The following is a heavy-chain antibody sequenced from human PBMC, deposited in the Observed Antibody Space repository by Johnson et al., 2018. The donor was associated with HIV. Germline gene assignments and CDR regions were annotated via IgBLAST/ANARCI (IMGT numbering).Heavy chain of an antibody. CDR1: GFTFSSYW. CDR3: ATERGLGNQDDAFDM. Sequence: VQLVESGGGVVRPGGSLRLSCAASGFTFSSYWMHWVRQAPGKGLVWVSRINSDGSSTSYADSVKGRFTISRDSSKNTLYLQMISWRPEDKAVYYCATERGLGNQDDAFDMWGQGTMVTVSS. D-gene: IGHD7-27*01. J-gene: IGHJ3*02. V-gene: IGHV3-74*02. CDR2: INSDGSST.